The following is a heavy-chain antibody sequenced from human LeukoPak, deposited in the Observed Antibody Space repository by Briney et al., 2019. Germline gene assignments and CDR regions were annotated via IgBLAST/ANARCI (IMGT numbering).Heavy chain of an antibody. J-gene: IGHJ4*01. CDR1: GDSIRSYS. D-gene: IGHD6-6*01. Sequence: SETLSLTCTVSGDSIRSYSWSWIRQLPTKGLEWIGNIYYSGSTNYNPYLKTRVLISIDTSKNQFSLKLTSVTAADAAVYYCAPHSSSSGTGYWGQGTLVTVSS. CDR2: IYYSGST. CDR3: APHSSSSGTGY. V-gene: IGHV4-59*01.